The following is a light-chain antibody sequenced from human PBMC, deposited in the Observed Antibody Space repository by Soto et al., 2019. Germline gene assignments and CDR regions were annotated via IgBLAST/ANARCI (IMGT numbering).Light chain of an antibody. Sequence: EIVMTQSPATLSVSPGERATFSCRASQSVSSNLAWYQQKPGQAPRLLIYDASTRATGIPARFSGSGSGTEFTLTISSLQSEDFAIYYCQQYNNWPRTFGQGT. CDR3: QQYNNWPRT. CDR2: DAS. CDR1: QSVSSN. V-gene: IGKV3-15*01. J-gene: IGKJ1*01.